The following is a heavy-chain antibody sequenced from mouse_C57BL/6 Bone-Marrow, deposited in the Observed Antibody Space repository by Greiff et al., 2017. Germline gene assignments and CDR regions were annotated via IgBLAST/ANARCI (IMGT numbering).Heavy chain of an antibody. CDR2: IYPRSGNT. CDR1: GYTFTSYG. V-gene: IGHV1-81*01. J-gene: IGHJ3*01. CDR3: AKNLPRFAY. Sequence: QVQLKESGAELARPGASVKLSCKASGYTFTSYGISWVKQRTGQGLEWIGEIYPRSGNTYYNEKFKGKATLTADKSSSTAYMELRSLPSDDSAVYFCAKNLPRFAYWGQGTLVTVSA. D-gene: IGHD5-1-1*01.